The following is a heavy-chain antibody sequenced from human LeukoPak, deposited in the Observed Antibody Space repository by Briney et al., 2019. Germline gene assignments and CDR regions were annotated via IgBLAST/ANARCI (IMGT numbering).Heavy chain of an antibody. CDR3: ARKTPGTSMDV. D-gene: IGHD3-10*01. Sequence: PSETLSLTCTVSGGSISNSAYYWVWIRQPPGQGLEWIGTITNTGSTYINPSLKSRVTISVDTSKTQISLKLTSVTAADTAVFYCARKTPGTSMDVWGQGTPVTVSS. J-gene: IGHJ6*02. V-gene: IGHV4-39*01. CDR2: ITNTGST. CDR1: GGSISNSAYY.